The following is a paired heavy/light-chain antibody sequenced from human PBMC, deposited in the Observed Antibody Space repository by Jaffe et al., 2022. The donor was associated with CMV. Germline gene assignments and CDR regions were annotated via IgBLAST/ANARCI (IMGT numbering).Light chain of an antibody. CDR2: STD. CDR1: TGRVTSGYF. Sequence: QTVVTQEPSLTVSPGGTVTLTCASSTGRVTSGYFPNWFQQKPGQAPRALIYSTDNKHSWTPARFSGSLLGGKAALTLSGVQPEDEAEYYCLLYFGTSWVFGGGTKLTVL. V-gene: IGLV7-43*01. CDR3: LLYFGTSWV. J-gene: IGLJ3*02.
Heavy chain of an antibody. Sequence: QVQLVESGGGVVQPGRSLRLSCAASGFTFRNYGIHWVRQAPGKGLEWVALISYDGSNEYYADSVKGRFTISRDNSKNTLYLQMNSLRVEDTAVYHCAKNSAETYYFYYGVDVWGQGTTVTVSS. V-gene: IGHV3-30*18. D-gene: IGHD2-15*01. CDR2: ISYDGSNE. J-gene: IGHJ6*02. CDR3: AKNSAETYYFYYGVDV. CDR1: GFTFRNYG.